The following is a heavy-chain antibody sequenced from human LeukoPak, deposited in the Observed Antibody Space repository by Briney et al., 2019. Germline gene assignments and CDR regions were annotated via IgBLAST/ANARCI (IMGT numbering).Heavy chain of an antibody. V-gene: IGHV3-48*03. CDR1: GFTFSSHV. CDR3: ARGPYSSSWSAWFDP. CDR2: ISSSGTSI. Sequence: GGSLRLSCAASGFTFSSHVMNWVRQAPGKGLEWVSYISSSGTSIYYADTVKGRFTISRDNAKNSLYLQMNSLRAEDTAFYYCARGPYSSSWSAWFDPWGQGTLVTVSS. J-gene: IGHJ5*02. D-gene: IGHD6-13*01.